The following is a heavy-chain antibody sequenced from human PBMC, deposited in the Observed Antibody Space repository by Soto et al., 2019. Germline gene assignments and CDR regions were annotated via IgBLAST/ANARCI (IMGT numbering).Heavy chain of an antibody. CDR2: IYWDDDK. V-gene: IGHV2-5*02. Sequence: QITLKESGTTLVKPTQTLTLTCTFSGFSLSARGVGVGWIRQPPGKALEWLTFIYWDDDKRFSPSLKIRLTITKDTYKNQVVLTMSNMDPVDTGTYYCVHPTQYSSSRIDYWGQGTLVTVSS. D-gene: IGHD6-6*01. CDR1: GFSLSARGVG. J-gene: IGHJ4*02. CDR3: VHPTQYSSSRIDY.